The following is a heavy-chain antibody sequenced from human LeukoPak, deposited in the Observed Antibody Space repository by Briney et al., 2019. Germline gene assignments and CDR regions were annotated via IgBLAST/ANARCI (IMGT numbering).Heavy chain of an antibody. CDR1: GYTFTSYD. D-gene: IGHD3-22*01. V-gene: IGHV1-8*01. Sequence: GASVKVSCKASGYTFTSYDINWVRQATGQGLEWMGWMNPNSGNTGYAQKFQGRVTMTRNTSISIAYMELSSLRSEDTAVYYCAGGMGSGSYSAAYYFDYWGQGTLATVSS. CDR2: MNPNSGNT. J-gene: IGHJ4*02. CDR3: AGGMGSGSYSAAYYFDY.